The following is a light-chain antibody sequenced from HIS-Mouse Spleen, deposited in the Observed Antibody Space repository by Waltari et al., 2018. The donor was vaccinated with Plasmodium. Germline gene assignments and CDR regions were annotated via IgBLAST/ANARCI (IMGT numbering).Light chain of an antibody. Sequence: SYELTQPPSVSVSPGQSARITASGDALPKKYAYWYQQKSGQAPVLVIYEDSKRPSGIPERFSGSSSGTMATLTISGAQVEDEAVYYCYSTDSSGNHRVFGGGTKLTVL. CDR3: YSTDSSGNHRV. CDR2: EDS. J-gene: IGLJ3*02. V-gene: IGLV3-10*01. CDR1: ALPKKY.